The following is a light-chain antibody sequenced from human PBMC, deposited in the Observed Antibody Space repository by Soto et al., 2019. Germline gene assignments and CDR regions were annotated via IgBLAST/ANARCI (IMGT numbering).Light chain of an antibody. CDR2: EVS. CDR1: SSDVGGYNY. CDR3: SSXXXXNNVV. Sequence: QSALTQPPSASGSPGQSVTISCTGTSSDVGGYNYVSWYQQHPGKAPKLMIYEVSKRPSGVPDRFSGSKSGNTASLTVSGLQAEDEADYYCSSXXXXNNVVFGGGTKLTVL. V-gene: IGLV2-8*01. J-gene: IGLJ2*01.